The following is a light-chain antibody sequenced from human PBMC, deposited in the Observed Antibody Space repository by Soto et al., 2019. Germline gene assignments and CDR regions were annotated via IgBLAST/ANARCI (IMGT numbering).Light chain of an antibody. J-gene: IGLJ2*01. CDR1: SSDVGGSNY. CDR2: EVS. V-gene: IGLV2-14*01. CDR3: SSYTSSSTLGV. Sequence: QSALIQPASVSGSPGQSITISCTGTSSDVGGSNYVSWYQHHPHRAPKLLIYEVSYRPSGVSNRFSGSKSGNMASLTISGLQAEDEADYYCSSYTSSSTLGVFGGGTKLTVL.